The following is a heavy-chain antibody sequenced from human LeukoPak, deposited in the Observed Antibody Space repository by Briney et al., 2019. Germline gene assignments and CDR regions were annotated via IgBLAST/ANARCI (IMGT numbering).Heavy chain of an antibody. V-gene: IGHV4-39*07. CDR3: ARAPVSTAYLHYYSMDV. CDR2: IYSSGQS. Sequence: PSETLSLTCTVSGDSISSTTDSWGWIRQSPGKGLEWIGSIYSSGQSYYKVSLRSRVTMSVDTSKNLFSLKLISVTAADTAVYYCARAPVSTAYLHYYSMDVWGKGTMVTVSS. D-gene: IGHD3-16*01. CDR1: GDSISSTTDS. J-gene: IGHJ6*04.